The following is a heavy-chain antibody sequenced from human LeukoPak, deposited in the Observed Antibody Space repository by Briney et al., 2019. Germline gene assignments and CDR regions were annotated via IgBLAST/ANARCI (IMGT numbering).Heavy chain of an antibody. Sequence: SQTLSLTCAVSGGSISSGGYSWSWIRQPPGKGLEWIGYIYHSGSTYYNPSLKSRVTISVDRSKNQFSLKLSSVTAADTAVYYSARETYYYGSGSYYNVPWYFDYWGQGTLVTVSS. CDR3: ARETYYYGSGSYYNVPWYFDY. CDR1: GGSISSGGYS. CDR2: IYHSGST. V-gene: IGHV4-30-2*01. J-gene: IGHJ4*02. D-gene: IGHD3-10*01.